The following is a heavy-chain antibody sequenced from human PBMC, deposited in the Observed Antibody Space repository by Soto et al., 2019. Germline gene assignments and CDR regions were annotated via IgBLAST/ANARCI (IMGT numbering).Heavy chain of an antibody. CDR1: GFTFSSYA. Sequence: GGSLRLSCAASGFTFSSYAMSWVRQAPGKGLEWVSAISGSGGSTYYADSVKGRFTISRDNSKNTLYLQMNSLRAEDTAVYYCAKLAGYCTNGVCYSGIAVDSNIDYWGQGTLVTVSS. CDR2: ISGSGGST. CDR3: AKLAGYCTNGVCYSGIAVDSNIDY. D-gene: IGHD2-8*01. V-gene: IGHV3-23*01. J-gene: IGHJ4*02.